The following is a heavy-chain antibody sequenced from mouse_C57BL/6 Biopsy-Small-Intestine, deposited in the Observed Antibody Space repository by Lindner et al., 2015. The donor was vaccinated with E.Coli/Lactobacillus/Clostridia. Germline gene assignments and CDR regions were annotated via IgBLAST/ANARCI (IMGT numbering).Heavy chain of an antibody. J-gene: IGHJ3*01. Sequence: VQLQESGPELVKPGASVKISCKASGYAFSSSWMNWVKQRPGKGLEWIGRIYPGDGDTNYNGKFKGKATLTADKSSSTAYMQLSSLTSEDSAVYFRARRLAGFAYWGQGTLVTVSA. CDR1: GYAFSSSW. CDR2: IYPGDGDT. V-gene: IGHV1-82*01. CDR3: ARRLAGFAY.